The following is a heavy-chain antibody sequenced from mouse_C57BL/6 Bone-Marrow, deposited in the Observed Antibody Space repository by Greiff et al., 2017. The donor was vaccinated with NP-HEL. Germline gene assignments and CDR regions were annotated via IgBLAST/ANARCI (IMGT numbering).Heavy chain of an antibody. V-gene: IGHV1-26*01. CDR3: ARCGYYYAMDY. CDR2: INPNNGGT. D-gene: IGHD1-1*02. Sequence: VQLQQSGPELVKPGASVKISCKASGYTFTDYYMNWVKQSHGKSLEWIGDINPNNGGTSYNQQFTGKATLTVDKSSSTAYMELRSLTSEDSAVYYCARCGYYYAMDYWGQGTSVTVSS. CDR1: GYTFTDYY. J-gene: IGHJ4*01.